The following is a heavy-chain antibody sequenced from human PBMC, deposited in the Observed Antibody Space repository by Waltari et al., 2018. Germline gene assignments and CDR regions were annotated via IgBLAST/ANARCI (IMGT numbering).Heavy chain of an antibody. Sequence: EVQLVETGGGLIQPGGSLRLSCAASCFTVSRNYLSWVRQAPGKGLEWVSVIYSGGSTYYADSVKGRFTISRDNSKNTLYLQMNSLRAEDTAVYYCARIAAASYFDYWGQGTLVTVSS. CDR2: IYSGGST. V-gene: IGHV3-53*02. D-gene: IGHD6-13*01. CDR3: ARIAAASYFDY. CDR1: CFTVSRNY. J-gene: IGHJ4*02.